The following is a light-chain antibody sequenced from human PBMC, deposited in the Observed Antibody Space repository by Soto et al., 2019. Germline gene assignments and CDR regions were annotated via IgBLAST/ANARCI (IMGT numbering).Light chain of an antibody. CDR1: ISDVGGSNY. J-gene: IGLJ2*01. Sequence: QSALTQPASVSGSPGQSITISCSGIISDVGGSNYVSWYQHHPGKAPRLMIFDVSNRPSGISNRFSGSKSGSTASLTISGLQAEDEADYYCSSYSSSSSPVVFGGGTKVTVL. V-gene: IGLV2-14*03. CDR3: SSYSSSSSPVV. CDR2: DVS.